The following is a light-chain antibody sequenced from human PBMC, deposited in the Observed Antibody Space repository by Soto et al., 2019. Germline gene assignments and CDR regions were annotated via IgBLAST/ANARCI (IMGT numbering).Light chain of an antibody. CDR1: SSDVGGYGY. Sequence: QPVLTQPRSVSGSPGQSVTISCTGTSSDVGGYGYVSWYQHHPGKAPKLIIYDVTRRPSGVPDRFSGSKSGNTASLTISGLQAEDEADFYCCSYAGSYTLLFGGGTKLTVL. V-gene: IGLV2-11*01. CDR2: DVT. CDR3: CSYAGSYTLL. J-gene: IGLJ2*01.